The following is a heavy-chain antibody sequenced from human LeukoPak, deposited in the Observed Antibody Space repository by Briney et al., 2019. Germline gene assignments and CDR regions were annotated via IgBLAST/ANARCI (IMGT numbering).Heavy chain of an antibody. Sequence: SQTLSLTCAISGDSGSTNFAAWNWLRQSPSRGLEWLGRTYYRSRWINEYAISVQSRITISPDTSKNQFSLQLNFVTPEDTAVYYCARESGDYVKFDYWGQGTLVTVSS. CDR1: GDSGSTNFAA. J-gene: IGHJ4*02. CDR3: ARESGDYVKFDY. V-gene: IGHV6-1*01. CDR2: TYYRSRWIN. D-gene: IGHD3-16*01.